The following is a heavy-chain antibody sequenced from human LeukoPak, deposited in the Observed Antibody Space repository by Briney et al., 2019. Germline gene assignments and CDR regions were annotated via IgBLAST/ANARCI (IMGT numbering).Heavy chain of an antibody. CDR3: AGGGYSYGYYYYGMDV. D-gene: IGHD5-18*01. V-gene: IGHV4-4*07. CDR1: GGSISSYY. J-gene: IGHJ6*02. Sequence: PSETLSLTCTVSGGSISSYYWSWIRQPAGKGLEWIGRIYNSGSTNYNPSLKSRVTMSVDTSKNQFSLKLSSVTAVDTAVYYCAGGGYSYGYYYYGMDVWGQGTTVTVSS. CDR2: IYNSGST.